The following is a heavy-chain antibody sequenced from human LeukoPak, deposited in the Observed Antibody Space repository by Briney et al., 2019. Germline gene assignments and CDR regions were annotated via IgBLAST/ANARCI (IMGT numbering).Heavy chain of an antibody. CDR1: GGPFSGYY. Sequence: ASETLSLTCAVYGGPFSGYYWSWIRQPPGKGLEWIGEINHSGSTNYNPSLKSRVTISVDTSKNQFSLKLSSVTAADTAVYYCAILRGGHYDILTGYSEASGYWGQGTLVTVSS. D-gene: IGHD3-9*01. CDR3: AILRGGHYDILTGYSEASGY. J-gene: IGHJ4*02. CDR2: INHSGST. V-gene: IGHV4-34*01.